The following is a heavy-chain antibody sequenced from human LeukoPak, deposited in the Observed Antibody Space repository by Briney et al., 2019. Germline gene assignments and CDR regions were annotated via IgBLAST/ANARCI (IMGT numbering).Heavy chain of an antibody. CDR2: IYYSGST. V-gene: IGHV4-39*01. Sequence: SETLSLTCTVSGGSISSSSYYWGWIRQPPGKGLEWIGSIYYSGSTYYNPSLKSRVTLSVDTSKNQFSLKLSSVTAADTAVYYCAGLLNGGASHWFDPWGQGTLVTVSS. D-gene: IGHD3-16*01. CDR3: AGLLNGGASHWFDP. CDR1: GGSISSSSYY. J-gene: IGHJ5*02.